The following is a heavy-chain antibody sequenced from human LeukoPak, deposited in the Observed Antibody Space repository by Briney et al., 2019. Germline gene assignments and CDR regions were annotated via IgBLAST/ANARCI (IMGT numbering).Heavy chain of an antibody. CDR1: GGSISSSSYY. V-gene: IGHV4-39*07. CDR3: ASYRGIYYFDY. D-gene: IGHD3-3*02. CDR2: IYYSGST. Sequence: SETLSLTCTVSGGSISSSSYYWGWIRQPPGKGLEWIGSIYYSGSTYYNPSLKSRVTISVDTSKNQFSLKLSSVTAADTAVYYCASYRGIYYFDYWGQGTLVTVSS. J-gene: IGHJ4*02.